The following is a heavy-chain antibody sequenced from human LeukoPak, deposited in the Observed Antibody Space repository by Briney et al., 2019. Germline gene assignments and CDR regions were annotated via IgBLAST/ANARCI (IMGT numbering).Heavy chain of an antibody. CDR3: AREHAKGYSWFDP. CDR2: IYPGDSDT. J-gene: IGHJ5*02. CDR1: GYTFTDYW. V-gene: IGHV5-51*01. D-gene: IGHD1-1*01. Sequence: GESLKISCKASGYTFTDYWIGWVRHMPGRGPEWMAIIYPGDSDTRYSPSFQGQVTISADKSINTAYLQWSSLTASDPAMYYCAREHAKGYSWFDPWGQGTLVTVSS.